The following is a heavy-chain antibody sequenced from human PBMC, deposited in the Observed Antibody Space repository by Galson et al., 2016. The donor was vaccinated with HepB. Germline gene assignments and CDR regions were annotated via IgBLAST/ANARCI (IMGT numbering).Heavy chain of an antibody. J-gene: IGHJ5*01. CDR3: AALVSSWSQLDS. V-gene: IGHV4-4*02. CDR1: NGSIISSNW. D-gene: IGHD6-13*01. CDR2: IYHSGST. Sequence: SETLSLTCAVSNGSIISSNWWNWVRQPPGQGLEWIGEIYHSGSTNYNPSLTSRVTISMDKSRNPLSLRLTSVTAADTAVDYWAALVSSWSQLDSWGQGMLVTVSS.